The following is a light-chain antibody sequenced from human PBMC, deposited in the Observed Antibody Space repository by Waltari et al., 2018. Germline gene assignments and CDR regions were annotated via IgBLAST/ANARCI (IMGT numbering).Light chain of an antibody. J-gene: IGLJ2*01. Sequence: QAALTQPPSVSGSPGQSVTISCTGTNSDIGGYNYVSWYQQHPGKAPKLMIYDVSKRPSGVSDRFSGSKSGNTASLTISGLQAEDEADYYCSSYAGSNTLVFGGGTRLTVL. V-gene: IGLV2-11*01. CDR2: DVS. CDR1: NSDIGGYNY. CDR3: SSYAGSNTLV.